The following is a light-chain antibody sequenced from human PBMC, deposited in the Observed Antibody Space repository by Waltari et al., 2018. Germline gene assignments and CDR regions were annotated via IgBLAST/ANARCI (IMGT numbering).Light chain of an antibody. CDR1: NSNIGARHD. Sequence: QSVLTQPPSVSGAPGQRVTISCTGSNSNIGARHDVHWYQQVPGEAPRLLIYRDNNRPSGAPDRFSGSKSGTSASLAITGLQPEDEADYYCQSYDSSLSGVLFGGGTKLTVL. CDR2: RDN. V-gene: IGLV1-40*01. J-gene: IGLJ3*02. CDR3: QSYDSSLSGVL.